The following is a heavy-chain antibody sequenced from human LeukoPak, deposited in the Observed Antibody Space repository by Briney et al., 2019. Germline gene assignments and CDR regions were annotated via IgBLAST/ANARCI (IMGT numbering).Heavy chain of an antibody. J-gene: IGHJ3*01. D-gene: IGHD3-22*01. Sequence: SETLSLTCNVSGYSISSGYYWGWIGRSPGEGLEWIATIFHSGSIYYNPSLKTRVSLSVDTSKNQFSLKLNSVTAADTAVYYCARMGVSYYYDSSTYYPVAFDVWGQGTMVTVSS. V-gene: IGHV4-38-2*02. CDR1: GYSISSGYY. CDR3: ARMGVSYYYDSSTYYPVAFDV. CDR2: IFHSGSI.